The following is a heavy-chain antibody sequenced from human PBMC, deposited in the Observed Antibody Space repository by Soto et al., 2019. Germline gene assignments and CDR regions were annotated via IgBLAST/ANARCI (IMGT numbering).Heavy chain of an antibody. D-gene: IGHD2-15*01. V-gene: IGHV1-69*13. CDR3: ARGPRRGKRLVDYYYGMDV. CDR2: IIPIFGTA. J-gene: IGHJ6*02. CDR1: GGTFSSYA. Sequence: SVKVSCKASGGTFSSYAISWVRQAPGQGLEWMGGIIPIFGTANYAQKFQGRVTITADESTSTAYMELSSLRSEDTAVYYCARGPRRGKRLVDYYYGMDVWGQGTTVTVSS.